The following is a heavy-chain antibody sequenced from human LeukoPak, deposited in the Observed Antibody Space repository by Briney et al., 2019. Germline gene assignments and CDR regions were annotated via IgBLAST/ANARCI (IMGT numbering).Heavy chain of an antibody. CDR2: TNTDGSST. V-gene: IGHV3-74*03. CDR3: YGANAEH. CDR1: GFTFSSYW. D-gene: IGHD4-23*01. J-gene: IGHJ1*01. Sequence: PGGSLRLSCAASGFTFSSYWMHWVRQAPGKGLVWVSGTNTDGSSTMYADSVKGRFTIARHNAKNTLYLQMNSLRAEDTAVYYCYGANAEHWGQGTLVTVSS.